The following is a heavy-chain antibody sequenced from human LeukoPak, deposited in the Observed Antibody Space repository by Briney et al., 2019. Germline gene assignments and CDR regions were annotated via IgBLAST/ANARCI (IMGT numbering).Heavy chain of an antibody. J-gene: IGHJ6*02. V-gene: IGHV1-18*01. CDR1: GYTFXSYG. Sequence: SVSVSCXASGYTFXSYGISWVRQAPGQGVEWMGWISAYNGNTNYAQKLQGRVTMTTDTSTSTAYMELRSLRSDDTAVYYCARDRQHGMDVWGQGTTVTVSS. CDR2: ISAYNGNT. CDR3: ARDRQHGMDV. D-gene: IGHD6-13*01.